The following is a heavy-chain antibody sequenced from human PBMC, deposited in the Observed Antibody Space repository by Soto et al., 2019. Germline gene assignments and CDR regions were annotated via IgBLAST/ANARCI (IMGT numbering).Heavy chain of an antibody. D-gene: IGHD3-22*01. V-gene: IGHV3-74*01. J-gene: IGHJ6*02. CDR2: INSDGSST. Sequence: GGSLRLSCAASGFTFSSYWMHWVRQAPGKGLVWVSRINSDGSSTSYADSVKGRFTISRDNAKNTLYLQMNSLRAEDTAVYYCARAGYYDSSGQNYYYYGMDVWGQGTTVTVSS. CDR1: GFTFSSYW. CDR3: ARAGYYDSSGQNYYYYGMDV.